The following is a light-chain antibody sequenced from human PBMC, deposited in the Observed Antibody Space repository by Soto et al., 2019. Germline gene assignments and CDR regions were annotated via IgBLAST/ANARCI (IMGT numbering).Light chain of an antibody. V-gene: IGKV3-20*01. Sequence: IVLTQSPGTLSLSPGETATLSCRASQVVRDNYLAWYQQKPGRPPTFPVYGASKRVFGISDRFSGSGYGTEFTLTINRLEPEDFAVYYCQPYNNWPFTFGGGTKVEIK. J-gene: IGKJ4*01. CDR2: GAS. CDR1: QVVRDNY. CDR3: QPYNNWPFT.